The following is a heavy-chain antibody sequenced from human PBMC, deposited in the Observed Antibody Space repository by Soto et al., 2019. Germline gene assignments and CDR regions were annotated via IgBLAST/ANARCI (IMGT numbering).Heavy chain of an antibody. V-gene: IGHV1-18*01. CDR1: GYTFTSYG. Sequence: QVQLVQSGAEVKKPGASVKVSCKASGYTFTSYGISWVRQAPGQGLEWMGWITAYNGNTNYAQKPHGRVTLTTDPXTTTAYMELRSLRSDDTAVYYWAKRRGYSNGEFDYWGQGTLVTVSS. CDR3: AKRRGYSNGEFDY. D-gene: IGHD5-18*01. CDR2: ITAYNGNT. J-gene: IGHJ4*02.